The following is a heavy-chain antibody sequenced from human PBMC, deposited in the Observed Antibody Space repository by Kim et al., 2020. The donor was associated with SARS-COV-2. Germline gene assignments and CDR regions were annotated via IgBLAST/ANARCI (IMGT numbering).Heavy chain of an antibody. CDR2: IYSDGST. Sequence: GGSLRLSCAASGFTVNTNYMNWVRQAPGKGLEWVSIIYSDGSTYYADSVKGRFTISRDNSKNTLYLLMNSLRAEDTAVYYCARDRYDIVGVTTYYYGMDVWGQGTTVTVSS. D-gene: IGHD1-26*01. V-gene: IGHV3-53*01. CDR1: GFTVNTNY. J-gene: IGHJ6*02. CDR3: ARDRYDIVGVTTYYYGMDV.